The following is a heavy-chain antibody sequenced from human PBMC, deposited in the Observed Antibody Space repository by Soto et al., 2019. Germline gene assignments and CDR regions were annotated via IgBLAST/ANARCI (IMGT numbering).Heavy chain of an antibody. CDR3: ARARLAARPHYYYYYGMDV. V-gene: IGHV4-34*01. Sequence: SSETLSLTCAVYGGSFSGYYWSWIRQPPGKGLEWIGEINHSGSTNYNPSLKSRVTISVDTSKNQFSLKLSSVTAADTAVYYCARARLAARPHYYYYYGMDVWGQGTTVTVSS. J-gene: IGHJ6*02. CDR2: INHSGST. D-gene: IGHD6-6*01. CDR1: GGSFSGYY.